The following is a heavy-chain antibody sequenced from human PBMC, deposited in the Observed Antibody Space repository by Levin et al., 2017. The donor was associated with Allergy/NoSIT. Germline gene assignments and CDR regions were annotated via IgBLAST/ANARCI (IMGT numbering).Heavy chain of an antibody. CDR1: GYSFTSYW. D-gene: IGHD6-13*01. Sequence: GESLKISCKGSGYSFTSYWIGWVRQMPGKGLEWMGIIYPGDSDTRYSPSFQGQVTISADKSISTAYLQWSSLKASDTAMYYCARGREAQLVLFRRGGYNWFDPWGQGTLVTVSS. J-gene: IGHJ5*02. CDR3: ARGREAQLVLFRRGGYNWFDP. V-gene: IGHV5-51*01. CDR2: IYPGDSDT.